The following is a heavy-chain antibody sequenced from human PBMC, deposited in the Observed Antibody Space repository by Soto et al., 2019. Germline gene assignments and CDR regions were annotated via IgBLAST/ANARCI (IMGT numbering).Heavy chain of an antibody. CDR2: ISGKGGDT. CDR1: GFRFSSFD. J-gene: IGHJ3*01. D-gene: IGHD7-27*01. CDR3: VKDPGERLYRAFDV. Sequence: EVQLLESGGGLVQPGGSLRLSCAASGFRFSSFDMNWVRQTAGKGLEWVTTISGKGGDTYYDDSVRGRFTISRDVSKNTLYLQMNSLRVEDTAIYYCVKDPGERLYRAFDVWGQGTVVTVS. V-gene: IGHV3-23*01.